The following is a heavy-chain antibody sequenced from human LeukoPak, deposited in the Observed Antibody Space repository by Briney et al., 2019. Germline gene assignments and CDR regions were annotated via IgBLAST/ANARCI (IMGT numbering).Heavy chain of an antibody. D-gene: IGHD3/OR15-3a*01. CDR1: GFTFSSYW. Sequence: PGGSLRLSCAVSGFTFSSYWMHWVRQPPGKGLVWVSRINSDGITTFYADSVKGRFTISRDNAKNTLYLQMNSLRAEDTAVYYCARGTGYAVLDYWGQGTLVAVSS. J-gene: IGHJ4*02. V-gene: IGHV3-74*01. CDR3: ARGTGYAVLDY. CDR2: INSDGITT.